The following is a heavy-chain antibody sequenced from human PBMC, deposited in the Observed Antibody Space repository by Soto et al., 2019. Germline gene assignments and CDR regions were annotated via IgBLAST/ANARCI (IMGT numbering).Heavy chain of an antibody. J-gene: IGHJ4*02. D-gene: IGHD1-1*01. CDR1: GGSISPYY. CDR2: IYYSGIT. Sequence: QVQLQESGPGLVKPSETLSLTCIVSGGSISPYYWSWIRQPPGKGLEWIGYIYYSGITNYNPALKSRVTISVDTYQNQFSLRLSSVTAADTAVYYCARGREAYKWNDAGYWGQGTLVTVSS. CDR3: ARGREAYKWNDAGY. V-gene: IGHV4-59*01.